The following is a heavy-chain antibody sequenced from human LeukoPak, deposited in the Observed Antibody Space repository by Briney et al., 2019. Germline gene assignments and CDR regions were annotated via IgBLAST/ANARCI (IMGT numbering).Heavy chain of an antibody. CDR3: ARVHSSGYYRPLETFDI. D-gene: IGHD3-22*01. CDR1: GGSISSYY. V-gene: IGHV4-59*01. J-gene: IGHJ3*02. Sequence: PSETLSLTCTVSGGSISSYYWSWIRQPPGKGLEWIGYIYYSGSTNYNPSLKSRVTISVDTSKNQFSLKLSSVTAADTAVYYCARVHSSGYYRPLETFDIWGQGTMVTVSS. CDR2: IYYSGST.